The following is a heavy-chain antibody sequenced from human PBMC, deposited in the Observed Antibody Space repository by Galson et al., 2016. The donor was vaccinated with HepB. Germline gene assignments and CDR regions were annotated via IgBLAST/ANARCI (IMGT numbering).Heavy chain of an antibody. CDR1: GFTFSDFG. CDR2: ISAYSGHT. Sequence: SVKVSCKASGFTFSDFGLSWVRQAPGQGLEWMGWISAYSGHTNYPQKFHDRITMTKDTSTRTVYLELRSLISDDTAVYYCAREGISAAGADYWGQGSLVIVSP. V-gene: IGHV1-18*01. D-gene: IGHD6-13*01. J-gene: IGHJ4*02. CDR3: AREGISAAGADY.